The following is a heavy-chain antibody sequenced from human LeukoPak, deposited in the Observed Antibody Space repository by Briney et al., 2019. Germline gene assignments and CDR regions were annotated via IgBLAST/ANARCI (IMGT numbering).Heavy chain of an antibody. V-gene: IGHV5-51*01. CDR1: GYSFTSYW. Sequence: GESLQISCKASGYSFTSYWIAWVRPMPGKGLEWMGIIYPGDSDTRYSPSFQGQVTISADKSISTAYLPWSSLKASDTAMYYCARRHRYCSTTGCYAVDYWGQGTLVTVSS. J-gene: IGHJ4*02. CDR3: ARRHRYCSTTGCYAVDY. CDR2: IYPGDSDT. D-gene: IGHD2-2*01.